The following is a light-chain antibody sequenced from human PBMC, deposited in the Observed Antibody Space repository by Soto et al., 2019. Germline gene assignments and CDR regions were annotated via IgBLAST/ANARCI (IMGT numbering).Light chain of an antibody. V-gene: IGLV2-14*01. J-gene: IGLJ1*01. CDR2: EVS. CDR1: SSYIRGYNY. CDR3: SSYTSSSTYV. Sequence: QSALIQPASVSGSPGQSITISCTGTSSYIRGYNYVSWYQQHPGKAPKLMIYEVSNRPSGVSDRFSGSKSGTTASLTISGLQADDEGDYYCSSYTSSSTYVFGTGTKLTVL.